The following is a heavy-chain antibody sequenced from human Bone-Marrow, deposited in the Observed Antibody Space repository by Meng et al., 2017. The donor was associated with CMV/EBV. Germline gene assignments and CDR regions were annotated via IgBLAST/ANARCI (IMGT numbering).Heavy chain of an antibody. D-gene: IGHD2-2*01. V-gene: IGHV3-21*01. J-gene: IGHJ4*02. CDR1: GFTFSSYS. Sequence: GESLKISCTASGFTFSSYSMNWVRQAPGKGLEWVGSISSSSSYICYADSLKGRFTISRDNAKNSLYLQMNSLRAEDTAVYYCARSPNVVVPSAPDYWGQGTLVTVSS. CDR3: ARSPNVVVPSAPDY. CDR2: ISSSSSYI.